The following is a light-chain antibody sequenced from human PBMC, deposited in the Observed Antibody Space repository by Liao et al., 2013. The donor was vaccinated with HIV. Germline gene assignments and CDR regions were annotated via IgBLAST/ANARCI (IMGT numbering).Light chain of an antibody. V-gene: IGLV3-25*03. Sequence: SYELTQPPSVSVSPGQTARITCSGDALPKQYAYWYQQKPGQAPVLVIYKDSERPSGIPERFSGSSSGTTVTLTISGVQAEDEADYYCQTWDTGTGVFGTGTKVTV. CDR3: QTWDTGTGV. CDR2: KDS. J-gene: IGLJ1*01. CDR1: ALPKQY.